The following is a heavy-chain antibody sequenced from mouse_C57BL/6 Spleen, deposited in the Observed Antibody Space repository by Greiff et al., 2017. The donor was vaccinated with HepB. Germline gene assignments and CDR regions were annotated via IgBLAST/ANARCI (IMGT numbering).Heavy chain of an antibody. V-gene: IGHV5-17*01. CDR1: GFTFSDYG. D-gene: IGHD1-1*01. Sequence: EVQLQQSGGGLVKPGGSLKLSCAASGFTFSDYGMHWVRQAPEKGLEWVAYISSGSSTIYYADTVKGRFTISRDNAKNTLFLQMTSLRSEDTAMYYCARSYYYGSSYEAAMDYWGQGTSVTVSS. CDR3: ARSYYYGSSYEAAMDY. J-gene: IGHJ4*01. CDR2: ISSGSSTI.